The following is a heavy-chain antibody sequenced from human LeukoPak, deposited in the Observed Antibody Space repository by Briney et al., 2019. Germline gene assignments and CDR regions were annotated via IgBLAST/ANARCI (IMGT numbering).Heavy chain of an antibody. CDR2: ISDYNGNT. CDR1: GYTFTSYG. Sequence: ASVTVSFKAPGYTFTSYGISWVRQAPGQGGEWMGWISDYNGNTNYAQKLQGRVTMTTDTSTSTAYMELRSLRSDDTAVYYCARGHGGSYFNYLGYWGQGTLVTVSS. V-gene: IGHV1-18*01. CDR3: ARGHGGSYFNYLGY. D-gene: IGHD1-26*01. J-gene: IGHJ4*02.